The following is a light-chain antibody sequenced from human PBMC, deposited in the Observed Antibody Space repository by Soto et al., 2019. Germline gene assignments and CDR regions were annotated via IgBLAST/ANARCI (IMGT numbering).Light chain of an antibody. Sequence: EILLPQSPATLSVSLWEKATLSCWAVQNILSNLAWYQQKPGQAPRLLIYGASTRATGIPAGFSGSGCGTEFTLTIISLQSEDVQVYYFQQYNNWRITFGQGTRLEI. CDR1: QNILSN. V-gene: IGKV3-15*01. J-gene: IGKJ5*01. CDR2: GAS. CDR3: QQYNNWRIT.